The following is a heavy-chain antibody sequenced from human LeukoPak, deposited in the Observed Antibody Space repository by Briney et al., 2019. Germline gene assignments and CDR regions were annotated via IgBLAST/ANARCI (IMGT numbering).Heavy chain of an antibody. CDR1: GYTFTSYG. J-gene: IGHJ4*02. D-gene: IGHD3-22*01. Sequence: ASVKVSCKASGYTFTSYGISWVRQAPGQGLEWMVWISAYNGNTNYAQKLQGRVTMTTDTSTSTAYMELRSLRSDDTAVYYCARDGEGDYYDSSGYPRYWGQGTLVTVSS. CDR2: ISAYNGNT. CDR3: ARDGEGDYYDSSGYPRY. V-gene: IGHV1-18*01.